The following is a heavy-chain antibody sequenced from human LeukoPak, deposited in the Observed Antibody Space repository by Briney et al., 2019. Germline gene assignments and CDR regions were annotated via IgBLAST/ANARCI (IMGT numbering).Heavy chain of an antibody. CDR1: GGSISSGGYY. V-gene: IGHV4-31*03. CDR2: IYYSGST. D-gene: IGHD1-26*01. J-gene: IGHJ3*02. CDR3: ARSVEELFAGFDI. Sequence: PSETLSLTCTVSGGSISSGGYYWSWIRQHPGKGLEWIGYIYYSGSTYYNPSLKSRVTISVDTSKNQFSLKLNSVTAADTAVYYCARSVEELFAGFDIWGQGTMVTVSS.